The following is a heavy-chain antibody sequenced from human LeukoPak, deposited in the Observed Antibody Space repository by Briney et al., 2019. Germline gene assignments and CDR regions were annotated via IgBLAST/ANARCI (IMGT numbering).Heavy chain of an antibody. Sequence: GGSLRLSCAASGFTFSSYSMNWVRQAPGKRLEWVSSISSSSSYIYYADSVKGRFTISRDNAKYSLYLQMNSLRAEDTAVYYCARENPPDWFDPWGQGTLVTVSS. CDR2: ISSSSSYI. V-gene: IGHV3-21*01. J-gene: IGHJ5*02. D-gene: IGHD1-14*01. CDR1: GFTFSSYS. CDR3: ARENPPDWFDP.